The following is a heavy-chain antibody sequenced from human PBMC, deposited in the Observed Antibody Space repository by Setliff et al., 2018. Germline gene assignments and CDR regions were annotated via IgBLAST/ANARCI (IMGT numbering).Heavy chain of an antibody. D-gene: IGHD3-3*01. CDR1: GGPINSDRYY. J-gene: IGHJ4*02. CDR3: ASHPRVTIFGVVAFDY. V-gene: IGHV4-39*01. Sequence: KTSETLSLTCTVSGGPINSDRYYWGWIRQPPGKGLEWIGSMYSSGSTYYNPSLRNRVTISVDTSQNQFSLKLGSVTAADTAAYYCASHPRVTIFGVVAFDYWGQGILVTVSS. CDR2: MYSSGST.